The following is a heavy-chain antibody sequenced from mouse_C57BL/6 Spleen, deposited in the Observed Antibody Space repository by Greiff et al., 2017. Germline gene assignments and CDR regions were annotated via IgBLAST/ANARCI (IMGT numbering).Heavy chain of an antibody. CDR3: ANYGYSMDY. CDR1: GFTFSDYG. V-gene: IGHV5-17*01. CDR2: ISSGSSTI. Sequence: EVKLVESGGGLVKPGGSLKLSCAASGFTFSDYGMHWVRQAPEKGLEWVAYISSGSSTIYYADTVKGRFTFSRDNAKYTLFLQMTSLRSEDTAMYYCANYGYSMDYWGQGTSVTVSS. D-gene: IGHD2-4*01. J-gene: IGHJ4*01.